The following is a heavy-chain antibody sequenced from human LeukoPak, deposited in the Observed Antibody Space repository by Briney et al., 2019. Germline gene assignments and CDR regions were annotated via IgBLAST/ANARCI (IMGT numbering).Heavy chain of an antibody. Sequence: SVKVSCKASVGTFSSYAISWVRQAPGQGLEWMGGIIPIFGTANYAQKFQGRVTITADESTSTAYMELSSLRSEDTAVYYCARGRGGPGYCSGGSCRPQGFDYWGQGTLVTVSS. V-gene: IGHV1-69*13. J-gene: IGHJ4*02. CDR3: ARGRGGPGYCSGGSCRPQGFDY. D-gene: IGHD2-15*01. CDR2: IIPIFGTA. CDR1: VGTFSSYA.